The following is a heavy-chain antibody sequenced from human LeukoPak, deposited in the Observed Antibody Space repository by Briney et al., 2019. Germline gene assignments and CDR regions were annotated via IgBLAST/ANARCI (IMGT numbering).Heavy chain of an antibody. CDR1: GFTVSSNY. Sequence: GGSLRLSCAASGFTVSSNYMSWVRQAPGKGLEWVSAISGSGGSTYYADSVKGRFTISRDNSKNTLYLQMNSLRAEDTAVYYCAKDGYDILTGYRDYWGQGTLVTVSS. J-gene: IGHJ4*02. CDR3: AKDGYDILTGYRDY. D-gene: IGHD3-9*01. V-gene: IGHV3-23*01. CDR2: ISGSGGST.